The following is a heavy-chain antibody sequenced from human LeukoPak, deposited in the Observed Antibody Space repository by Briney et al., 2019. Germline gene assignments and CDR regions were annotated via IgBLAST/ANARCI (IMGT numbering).Heavy chain of an antibody. V-gene: IGHV3-21*04. J-gene: IGHJ3*02. CDR2: ISSSIGYI. D-gene: IGHD3-3*01. Sequence: GGSLRLSCAASGFTFSSYSMNWVRQAPGKGLEWVSSISSSIGYIYYADSVKGRFTISRDNSKNTLYLQMNSLRAEDTAVYYCAKETNPTRRRLITIFGVVLDAFDIWGQGTMVTVSS. CDR3: AKETNPTRRRLITIFGVVLDAFDI. CDR1: GFTFSSYS.